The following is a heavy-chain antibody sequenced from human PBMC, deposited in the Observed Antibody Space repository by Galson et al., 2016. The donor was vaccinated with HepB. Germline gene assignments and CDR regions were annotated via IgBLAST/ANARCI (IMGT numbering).Heavy chain of an antibody. V-gene: IGHV3-21*01. Sequence: SLRLSCAASGFTFSSYNMNWVRQAPGKGLEWVSYISTNSRYIYYADSLKGRFTISRDNAKNSLYLQMNSLRPEDTAVYYCARDGGSGYYYLDYWGQGTLVTVSS. J-gene: IGHJ4*02. CDR2: ISTNSRYI. D-gene: IGHD3-22*01. CDR1: GFTFSSYN. CDR3: ARDGGSGYYYLDY.